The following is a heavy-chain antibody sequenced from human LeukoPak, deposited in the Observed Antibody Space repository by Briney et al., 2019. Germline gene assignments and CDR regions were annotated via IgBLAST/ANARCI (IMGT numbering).Heavy chain of an antibody. CDR3: AKKGYSGSSGGAYFDC. Sequence: GGSLRLSCAASGFTFSSYAMSWVRQAPGKGLEWVSAISGSGGSTYYADSVKGRFTISRDNNKNSLYLQMNSLKIEDTALYYCAKKGYSGSSGGAYFDCWGRGTLVTVSS. CDR2: ISGSGGST. V-gene: IGHV3-23*01. CDR1: GFTFSSYA. D-gene: IGHD4-23*01. J-gene: IGHJ4*02.